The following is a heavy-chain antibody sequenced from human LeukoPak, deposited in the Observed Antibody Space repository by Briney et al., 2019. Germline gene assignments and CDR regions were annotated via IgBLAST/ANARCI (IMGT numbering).Heavy chain of an antibody. CDR2: ISAYNGNT. CDR3: ARGLTTVTTVDAFDI. V-gene: IGHV1-18*01. CDR1: GYTFTSYG. J-gene: IGHJ3*02. D-gene: IGHD4-17*01. Sequence: VASVTVSCKASGYTFTSYGISWVRQAPGQGLEWMGWISAYNGNTNYAQKLQGRVTMTTDTSTSTAYMELRSLRSDDTAVYYCARGLTTVTTVDAFDIWGQGTMVTVSS.